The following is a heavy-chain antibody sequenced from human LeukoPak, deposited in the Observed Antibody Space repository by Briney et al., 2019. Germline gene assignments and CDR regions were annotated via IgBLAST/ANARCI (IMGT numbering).Heavy chain of an antibody. CDR3: ARDLTTLTS. D-gene: IGHD4-11*01. J-gene: IGHJ4*02. V-gene: IGHV3-21*06. CDR2: ISNSSDYR. Sequence: GGSLRLSCAASGFIFGDYFMNWVRQTPGKRLEWVSSISNSSDYRYYADSVKGRFTISRDNAKNLLYLEMNSLRDDDTAAYFCARDLTTLTSWGQGTLVTVSS. CDR1: GFIFGDYF.